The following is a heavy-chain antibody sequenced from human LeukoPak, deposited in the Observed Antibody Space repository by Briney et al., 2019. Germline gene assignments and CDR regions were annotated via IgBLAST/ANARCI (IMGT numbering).Heavy chain of an antibody. Sequence: GGSLRLSCTASGFTFTRCAMNWVRQAPGKGLEWVAYISSSSANIHYADSVKGRFTVSRDNAKNSLYLQMSSLTAEDSSVYYCVRDLSLGSQFYYYIDVWGKGTTVTVSS. V-gene: IGHV3-48*01. J-gene: IGHJ6*03. CDR1: GFTFTRCA. D-gene: IGHD3-10*01. CDR3: VRDLSLGSQFYYYIDV. CDR2: ISSSSANI.